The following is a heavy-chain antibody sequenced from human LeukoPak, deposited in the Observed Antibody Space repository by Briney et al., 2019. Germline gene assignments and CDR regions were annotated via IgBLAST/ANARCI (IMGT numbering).Heavy chain of an antibody. CDR3: ASLRLVVVPAARDFDY. CDR1: GFTFSSYG. V-gene: IGHV3-30*02. D-gene: IGHD2-2*01. CDR2: IRYDGSNK. J-gene: IGHJ4*02. Sequence: GGSLRLSCAASGFTFSSYGMHWVRQAPGKGLEWVAFIRYDGSNKYYADSVKGRFTISRDNAKNSLYLQMNSLRAEDTAVYYCASLRLVVVPAARDFDYWGQGTLVTVSS.